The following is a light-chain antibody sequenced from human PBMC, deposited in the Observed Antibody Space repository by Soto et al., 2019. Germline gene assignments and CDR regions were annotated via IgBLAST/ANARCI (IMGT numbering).Light chain of an antibody. Sequence: EIVLTQSPATLSLSPGERATLSCRASQTLNNYLAWYQQKPGQPPRLLIYDASNRATGIPARFSGSGSGTDFTLLISSLEPEDFAVYYCLQRRNWPPFLTFGGGTKVEIK. CDR2: DAS. J-gene: IGKJ4*01. CDR3: LQRRNWPPFLT. CDR1: QTLNNY. V-gene: IGKV3-11*01.